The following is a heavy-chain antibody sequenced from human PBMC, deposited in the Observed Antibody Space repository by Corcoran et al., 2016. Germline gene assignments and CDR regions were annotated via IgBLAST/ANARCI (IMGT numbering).Heavy chain of an antibody. CDR3: AREGAPGGPSHPHYGMDV. CDR2: IWHDGSQK. CDR1: GFSLTYFG. Sequence: QMQVVESGGGVVQPGRSLRLSCAASGFSLTYFGMHWVRQAPGKGLEWVAIIWHDGSQKYYADSVKGRFTISRDDSKNTVYLQMNSLTVDETAVYYCAREGAPGGPSHPHYGMDVWGQGTTVTVSS. J-gene: IGHJ6*02. V-gene: IGHV3-33*01. D-gene: IGHD3-16*01.